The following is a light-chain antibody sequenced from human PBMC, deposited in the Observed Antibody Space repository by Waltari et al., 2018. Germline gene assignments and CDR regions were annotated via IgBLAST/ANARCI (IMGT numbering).Light chain of an antibody. CDR3: QSYDTSLNAV. Sequence: QSVLTQPPSMSGAPGQRVTISCTGSSPNIGAGYDVHWYQRLPGAAPQVIIYDNNNRPSGVPDRFSGSKSGTSATLAITGLQAEDEADYYCQSYDTSLNAVFGGGTKLTVL. CDR1: SPNIGAGYD. CDR2: DNN. J-gene: IGLJ2*01. V-gene: IGLV1-40*01.